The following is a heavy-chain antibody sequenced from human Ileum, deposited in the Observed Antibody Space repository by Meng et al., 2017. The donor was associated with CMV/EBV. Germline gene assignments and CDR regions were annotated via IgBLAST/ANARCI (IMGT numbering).Heavy chain of an antibody. CDR1: GFTFSSYA. Sequence: GESLKISCAASGFTFSSYAMNWVRQAPGKGLEWVSGISGNGANTYYADSVKGRFTISRDNSKNSLYLQMSSLRAEDTAVYYCAKGNLLLGGGQGTLVTVSS. J-gene: IGHJ4*02. CDR3: AKGNLLLG. V-gene: IGHV3-23*01. D-gene: IGHD1-26*01. CDR2: ISGNGANT.